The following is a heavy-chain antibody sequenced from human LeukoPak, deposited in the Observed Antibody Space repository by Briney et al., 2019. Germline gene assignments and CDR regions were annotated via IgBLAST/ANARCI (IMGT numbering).Heavy chain of an antibody. CDR2: IIPIFGTA. CDR3: ARDNLQMAKAKD. J-gene: IGHJ4*02. D-gene: IGHD5-24*01. V-gene: IGHV1-69*05. Sequence: SVKVSCKASGGTFSSYAISWVRQAPGQGLEWMGGIIPIFGTANYAQKLQGRVTMTTDTSTSTAYMELRSLRSDDTAVYYCARDNLQMAKAKDWGQGTLVTVSS. CDR1: GGTFSSYA.